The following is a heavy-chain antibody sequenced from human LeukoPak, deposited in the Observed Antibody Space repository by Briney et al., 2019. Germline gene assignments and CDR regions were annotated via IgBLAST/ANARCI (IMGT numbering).Heavy chain of an antibody. J-gene: IGHJ4*02. D-gene: IGHD6-19*01. CDR3: ARVIAVAGTLSY. CDR1: GYTFTGCY. Sequence: ASVKVSCKASGYTFTGCYTHWVRQAPGQGLEWMGWINPNSGGTNYAQKFQGRVTMTRDTSISTAYMELSRLRSDDTAVYYCARVIAVAGTLSYWGQGTLVTVSS. CDR2: INPNSGGT. V-gene: IGHV1-2*02.